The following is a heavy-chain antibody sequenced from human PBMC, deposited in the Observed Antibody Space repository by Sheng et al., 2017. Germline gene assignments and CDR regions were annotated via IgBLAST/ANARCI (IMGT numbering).Heavy chain of an antibody. CDR1: GYSISSGYY. Sequence: QVQLQESGPGLVKPSETLSLTCTVSGYSISSGYYWGWIRQPPGKGLEWIGNIYHSGSTYYNPSLKSRVTISVDTSKNQFSLKLSSVTAADTAVYYCARDHDPLAAAGRYGMDVWGPRGPRVTVSS. CDR2: IYHSGST. J-gene: IGHJ6*01. CDR3: ARDHDPLAAAGRYGMDV. V-gene: IGHV4-38-2*02. D-gene: IGHD6-13*01.